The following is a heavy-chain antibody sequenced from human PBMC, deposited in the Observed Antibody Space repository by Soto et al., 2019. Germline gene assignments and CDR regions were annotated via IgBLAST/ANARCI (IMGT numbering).Heavy chain of an antibody. V-gene: IGHV1-2*02. CDR1: GYSFTGYY. J-gene: IGHJ5*02. D-gene: IGHD6-6*01. Sequence: ASVKVSCKASGYSFTGYYMHWVRQAPGQGLEWMGWINPNSGGTNYAQKFQGRVTMTRDTSISTAYMELSRLRSDDTAVYYCAISSDSPNWFDPWGQGTLVTVSS. CDR3: AISSDSPNWFDP. CDR2: INPNSGGT.